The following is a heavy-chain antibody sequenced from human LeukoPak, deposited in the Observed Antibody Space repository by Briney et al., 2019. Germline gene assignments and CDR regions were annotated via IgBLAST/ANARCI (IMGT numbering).Heavy chain of an antibody. D-gene: IGHD6-19*01. V-gene: IGHV1-2*02. Sequence: GASVKVSCKASGYTFTGYYMHWVRQAPGQGLEWMGWINPNSGGTNYAQKFQGRVTMTRDTSISTAYMDMSTLRADNTPVYYSARDEGGKAVAGTFSWFDTWGQGTLVTVSS. CDR1: GYTFTGYY. CDR2: INPNSGGT. CDR3: ARDEGGKAVAGTFSWFDT. J-gene: IGHJ5*02.